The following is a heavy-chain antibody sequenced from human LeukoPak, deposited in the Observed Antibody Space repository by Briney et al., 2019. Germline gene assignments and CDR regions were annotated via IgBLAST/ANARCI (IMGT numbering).Heavy chain of an antibody. CDR1: GYTFTSYG. CDR3: ARGEDLGYCSGGSCYSADYYYMDV. Sequence: GASVKVSCKASGYTFTSYGISWVRQAPGQGLEWMGWISAYNGNTNYAQKLQGRVTMTTDTSTSTAYMERRSLSSDDTAVYYCARGEDLGYCSGGSCYSADYYYMDVWGKGTTVTVSS. J-gene: IGHJ6*03. CDR2: ISAYNGNT. V-gene: IGHV1-18*01. D-gene: IGHD2-15*01.